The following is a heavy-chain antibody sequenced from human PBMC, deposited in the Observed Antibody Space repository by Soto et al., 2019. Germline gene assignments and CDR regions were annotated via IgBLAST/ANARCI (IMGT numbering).Heavy chain of an antibody. CDR2: ISAYNGNT. Sequence: QVQLVQSGAEVKKTGASVKVSCKASGYTFTSYGISWVRQAPGQWLEWMGWISAYNGNTNYAQQRQGRVTMTTDTSTSTAYSELRSLRSDDTAVYYCARPTYLPGGGLDPWGQGTLVTVSS. D-gene: IGHD2-21*01. CDR3: ARPTYLPGGGLDP. J-gene: IGHJ5*02. V-gene: IGHV1-18*04. CDR1: GYTFTSYG.